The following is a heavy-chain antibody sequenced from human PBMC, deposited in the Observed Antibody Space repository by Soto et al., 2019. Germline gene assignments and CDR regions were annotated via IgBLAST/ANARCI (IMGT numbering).Heavy chain of an antibody. V-gene: IGHV4-59*01. J-gene: IGHJ4*02. D-gene: IGHD3-9*01. CDR1: GGSISSYY. CDR3: ARSYYDILTGDY. CDR2: IYYSGST. Sequence: PSETLSLTCTVSGGSISSYYWSWIRQPPGKGLEWIGYIYYSGSTNYNPSLKSRVAISVDTSKNQFSLKLSSVTAADTAVYYCARSYYDILTGDYWGQGTLVTVSS.